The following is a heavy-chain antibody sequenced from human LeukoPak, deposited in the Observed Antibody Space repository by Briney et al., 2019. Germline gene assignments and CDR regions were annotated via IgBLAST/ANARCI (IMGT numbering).Heavy chain of an antibody. CDR1: GFTFSSYG. J-gene: IGHJ6*02. V-gene: IGHV3-21*01. Sequence: GGSLRLSCAASGFTFSSYGMNWVRQAPGKGLEWVSSISSSSSYIYYADSVKGPFTISRDNAKNSLYLQMNSLRAEDTAVYYCARWSQEWPNYYYGMDVWGQGTTVTVSS. CDR2: ISSSSSYI. D-gene: IGHD3-3*01. CDR3: ARWSQEWPNYYYGMDV.